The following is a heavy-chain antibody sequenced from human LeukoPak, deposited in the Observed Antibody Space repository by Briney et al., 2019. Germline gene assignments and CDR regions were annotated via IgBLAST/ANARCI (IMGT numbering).Heavy chain of an antibody. D-gene: IGHD1-26*01. CDR1: GYSFTTYW. V-gene: IGHV5-51*01. CDR3: ARGIGDLLYWNFDL. CDR2: IYLDDSDT. J-gene: IGHJ2*01. Sequence: PGESLKTSCKGSGYSFTTYWIGWVRQMHGKGLEWMGIIYLDDSDTRYTPSFQGQVTISADKSISTAYLQWRSLRASDTAMYYCARGIGDLLYWNFDLWGRGTLVTVSS.